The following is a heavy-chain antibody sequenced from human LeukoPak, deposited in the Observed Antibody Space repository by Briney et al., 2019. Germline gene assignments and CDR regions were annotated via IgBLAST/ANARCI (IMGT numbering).Heavy chain of an antibody. CDR1: GFTFSDYD. J-gene: IGHJ4*02. CDR2: IGTAGDT. Sequence: GGSLRLSCAASGFTFSDYDMHWVRQATGKGLEWVSAIGTAGDTYYTGSVKGRFTISRENAKNSLYLQMNSLRAGDTAVYYCAKRALDFWGQGTLVTVSS. V-gene: IGHV3-13*01. CDR3: AKRALDF.